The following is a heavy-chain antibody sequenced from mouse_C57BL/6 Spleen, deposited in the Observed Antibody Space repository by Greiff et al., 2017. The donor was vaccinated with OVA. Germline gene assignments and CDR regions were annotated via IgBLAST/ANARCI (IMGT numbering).Heavy chain of an antibody. CDR2: ISSGGDYI. J-gene: IGHJ3*01. CDR1: GFTFSSYA. D-gene: IGHD1-1*01. Sequence: EVKVVESGAGLVKPGGSLKLSCAASGFTFSSYAMSWVRQTPEKRLEWVAYISSGGDYIYYADTVKGRFTISRDNARNTLYLQMSSLKSEDTAMYYCTREGTTGVAWFAYWGQGTLVTVSA. V-gene: IGHV5-9-1*02. CDR3: TREGTTGVAWFAY.